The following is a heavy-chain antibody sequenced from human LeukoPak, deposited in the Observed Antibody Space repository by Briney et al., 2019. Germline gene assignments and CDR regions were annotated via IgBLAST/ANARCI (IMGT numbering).Heavy chain of an antibody. CDR3: ARGRCSSRSCYLFDY. V-gene: IGHV1-2*02. CDR1: GYTLTGYY. Sequence: ASVKVSCKAAGYTLTGYYMHWVRQAPGQGLEWMGWINPNSGGTSYAQKFQGRVTMTRNTSISTAYMELSRLRSDDTAVYYCARGRCSSRSCYLFDYWGQGTLVTVSS. J-gene: IGHJ4*02. D-gene: IGHD2-2*01. CDR2: INPNSGGT.